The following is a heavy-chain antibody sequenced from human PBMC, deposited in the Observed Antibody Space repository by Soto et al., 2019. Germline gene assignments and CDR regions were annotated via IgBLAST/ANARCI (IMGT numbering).Heavy chain of an antibody. CDR3: ARDGRCGYECFSWFGP. J-gene: IGHJ5*02. D-gene: IGHD2-21*01. V-gene: IGHV1-69*01. Sequence: QVQLVQSGAEVKRPGSSVKVSCETSGGTFSSNSISWVRLAPGQGPEWMGGIIPIFGTPKVAQKFQDRVTITADESTNTIYMGLSGLTSEDTAVYYCARDGRCGYECFSWFGPWGQGTLVTVSS. CDR2: IIPIFGTP. CDR1: GGTFSSNS.